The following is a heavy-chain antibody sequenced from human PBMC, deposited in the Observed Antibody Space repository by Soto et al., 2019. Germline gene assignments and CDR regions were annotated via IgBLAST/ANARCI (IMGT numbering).Heavy chain of an antibody. CDR2: ISGSGGST. CDR1: GFTFSSYA. D-gene: IGHD3-16*01. J-gene: IGHJ5*02. CDR3: AKTIQGGQYNWFDP. V-gene: IGHV3-23*01. Sequence: PGGSLRLSCAAFGFTFSSYAMSWVRQAPGKGLEWVSAISGSGGSTYYADSVKGRFTISRDNSKNTLYLQMNSLRAEDTAVYYCAKTIQGGQYNWFDPWGQGTLVTVSS.